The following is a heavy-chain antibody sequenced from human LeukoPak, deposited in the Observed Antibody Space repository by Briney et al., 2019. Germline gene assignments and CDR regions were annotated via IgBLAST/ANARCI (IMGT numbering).Heavy chain of an antibody. CDR3: ARDAVRGSGRINWFDS. CDR1: GFTFSSYA. Sequence: GGSLRLSCAASGFTFSSYAMHWVRQAPGKGLEWVAVISYDGSNKYYADSVKGRFTISRDNSKNTLYLQMNSLRAEDTAVYYCARDAVRGSGRINWFDSWGQGTLVTVSS. D-gene: IGHD3-10*01. J-gene: IGHJ5*01. V-gene: IGHV3-30-3*01. CDR2: ISYDGSNK.